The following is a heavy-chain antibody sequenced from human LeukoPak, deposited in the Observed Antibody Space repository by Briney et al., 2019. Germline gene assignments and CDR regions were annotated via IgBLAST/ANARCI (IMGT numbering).Heavy chain of an antibody. V-gene: IGHV3-9*01. CDR1: GFTFDDYA. CDR2: ISWNSGSI. D-gene: IGHD2-21*02. Sequence: GGSLRLSCAASGFTFDDYAMHWVRQAPGKGLEWVSGISWNSGSIDYADSLKGRFTISRDNAKNSLYLQMTSVRAEDSVLYYCAKDSGPGSAYCGGDCYWVRSYYYYGMDVWGQGTTVTVSS. CDR3: AKDSGPGSAYCGGDCYWVRSYYYYGMDV. J-gene: IGHJ6*02.